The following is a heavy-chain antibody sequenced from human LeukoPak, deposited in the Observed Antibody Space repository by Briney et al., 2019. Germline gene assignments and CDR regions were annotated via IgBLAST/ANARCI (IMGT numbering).Heavy chain of an antibody. Sequence: SETLSLTCAVYGGSFSGYYWSWIRQPPGKGLEWIWEINHSGSTNYNPSLKSRVTISVDTSKNQFSLKLCSVTAADTAVYYCARATGYSSGWYEDYWGQGTLVTVSS. V-gene: IGHV4-34*01. CDR3: ARATGYSSGWYEDY. D-gene: IGHD6-19*01. J-gene: IGHJ4*02. CDR1: GGSFSGYY. CDR2: INHSGST.